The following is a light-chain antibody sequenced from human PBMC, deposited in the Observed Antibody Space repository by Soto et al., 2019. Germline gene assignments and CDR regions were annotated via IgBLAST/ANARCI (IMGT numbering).Light chain of an antibody. CDR3: SSYKSSSNFFA. J-gene: IGLJ1*01. V-gene: IGLV2-14*01. CDR2: DVS. CDR1: SSDVGGYNY. Sequence: QSALTQPASVSGSPGQSITISCTGTSSDVGGYNYVSWYQQHPGKAPKLMIYDVSNRPSGVSNRFSGSKPGNTDSLTISGLQAEDEADYYCSSYKSSSNFFAFGTGTKVTVL.